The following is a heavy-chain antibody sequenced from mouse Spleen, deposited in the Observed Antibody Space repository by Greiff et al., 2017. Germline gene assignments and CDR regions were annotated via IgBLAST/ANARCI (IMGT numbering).Heavy chain of an antibody. J-gene: IGHJ2*01. CDR2: INYDGSST. CDR1: GFTFSDYY. V-gene: IGHV5-16*01. Sequence: EVKLMESEGGLVQPGSSMKLSCTASGFTFSDYYMAWVRQVPEKGLEWVANINYDGSSTYYLDSLKSRFIISRDNAKNILYLQMSSLKSEDTATYYCAREGQTGTLDYWGQGTTLTVSS. D-gene: IGHD4-1*01. CDR3: AREGQTGTLDY.